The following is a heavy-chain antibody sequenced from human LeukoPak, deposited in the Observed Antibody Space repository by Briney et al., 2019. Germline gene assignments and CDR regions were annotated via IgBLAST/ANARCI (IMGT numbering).Heavy chain of an antibody. Sequence: PSETLSLTCTVSGGSISSYYWSWIRQPPGKGLVCIAFTYYSGSTNYNPSLKSRVTISVDTSKNQFSLKLSSVTAADTAVYYCARDKGRDCGGDCYSNWFDPWGQGTLVTVSS. CDR3: ARDKGRDCGGDCYSNWFDP. J-gene: IGHJ5*02. CDR1: GGSISSYY. D-gene: IGHD2-21*02. CDR2: TYYSGST. V-gene: IGHV4-59*01.